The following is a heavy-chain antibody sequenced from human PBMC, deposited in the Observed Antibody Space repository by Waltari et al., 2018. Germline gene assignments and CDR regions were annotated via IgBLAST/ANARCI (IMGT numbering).Heavy chain of an antibody. D-gene: IGHD3-10*01. V-gene: IGHV3-7*01. CDR1: VFTFSSYW. CDR2: IKQDGSET. Sequence: EVQLVESGGGLVQPGGSLRLSCAASVFTFSSYWMSWVRQAPGKGLEWVANIKQDGSETYDVDSVKGRFTISRDNAKNSLYLQMNSLRAEDTAVYYCARGVGVEAFDIWGQGTMVTVSS. J-gene: IGHJ3*02. CDR3: ARGVGVEAFDI.